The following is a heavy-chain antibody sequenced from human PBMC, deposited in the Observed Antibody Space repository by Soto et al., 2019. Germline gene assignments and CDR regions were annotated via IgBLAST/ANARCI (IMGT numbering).Heavy chain of an antibody. Sequence: GGSLRLSCAASGFTFSSYAMSWVRQAPGKGLEWVSAISGSGGSTYYADSVKGRFTISRENSKNTLYLQMNSLRAEDTAVYYCAKGLTMVRGVSMLAFDIWGQGTMVTVSS. D-gene: IGHD3-10*01. V-gene: IGHV3-23*01. CDR3: AKGLTMVRGVSMLAFDI. J-gene: IGHJ3*02. CDR2: ISGSGGST. CDR1: GFTFSSYA.